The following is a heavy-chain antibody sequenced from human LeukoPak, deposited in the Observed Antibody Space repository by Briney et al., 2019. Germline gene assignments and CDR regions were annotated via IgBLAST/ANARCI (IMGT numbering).Heavy chain of an antibody. CDR1: GFTFSSYE. V-gene: IGHV3-48*03. J-gene: IGHJ4*02. CDR3: ATDSYVSGSYYRLFY. Sequence: GGSLRLSCAASGFTFSSYEMNWVRQAPGKGLEWVSYISSSGSTIYYADSVKGRFTTSRDNAKNTLYLQMNNLRAEDTAIYYCATDSYVSGSYYRLFYWGQGTLVTVSS. D-gene: IGHD3-10*01. CDR2: ISSSGSTI.